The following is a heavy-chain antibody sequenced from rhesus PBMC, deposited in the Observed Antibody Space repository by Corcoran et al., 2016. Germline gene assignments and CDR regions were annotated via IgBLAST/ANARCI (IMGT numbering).Heavy chain of an antibody. Sequence: QVQLQESAPGVVKPSETLSLTCAVSGGFISDSDWWSWIRQPPGKGLEWIGYIYGSSTSTKYNPSLKSRVTISKDTSKNQFSLKLSSMTAADTAVYYCARKKGGSYFFDYWGQGVLVTVSS. CDR1: GGFISDSDW. CDR2: IYGSSTST. D-gene: IGHD1-44*02. V-gene: IGHV4S10*01. CDR3: ARKKGGSYFFDY. J-gene: IGHJ4*01.